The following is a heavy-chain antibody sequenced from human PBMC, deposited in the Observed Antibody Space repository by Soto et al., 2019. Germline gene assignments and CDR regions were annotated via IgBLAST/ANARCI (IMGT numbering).Heavy chain of an antibody. V-gene: IGHV3-23*01. D-gene: IGHD3-16*02. CDR1: GFTFSIYA. CDR2: ISSSGDST. Sequence: GGSLRLSCADSGFTFSIYAMTWVRQAPGKGLEWVSAISSSGDSTYYADSVQGRFTISRDNSKNTLYLQMNSLRAEDTAVYYCAKSYDYVWGSYQMDVWGQGTTVTVSS. J-gene: IGHJ6*02. CDR3: AKSYDYVWGSYQMDV.